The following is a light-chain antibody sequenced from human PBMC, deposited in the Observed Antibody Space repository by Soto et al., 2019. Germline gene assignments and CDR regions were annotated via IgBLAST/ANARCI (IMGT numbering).Light chain of an antibody. CDR3: QQYNSYSYT. V-gene: IGKV1-5*01. J-gene: IGKJ2*01. CDR1: QSISSW. CDR2: DAC. Sequence: DIQMTQSPSTLSASVGDRVTITCRASQSISSWLAWYQQKPWKAPKLLIYDACSLESGVPSRFSGSGSGTEFTLTISSLQPDDFATYYCQQYNSYSYTFGQGTKLEIK.